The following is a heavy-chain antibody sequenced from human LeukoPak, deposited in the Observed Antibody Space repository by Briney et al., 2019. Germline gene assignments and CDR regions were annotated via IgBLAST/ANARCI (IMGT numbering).Heavy chain of an antibody. J-gene: IGHJ4*02. Sequence: GESLKISCKGSGYSFTSYWIGWVRQMPGKGLEWMGIIYPGDSDTKYTPSFQGQVTISVDKSTSTAYLQWSSLKASDTAIYFCARRNSGYYGFDYWGQGTLVTVSS. CDR2: IYPGDSDT. V-gene: IGHV5-51*01. CDR3: ARRNSGYYGFDY. D-gene: IGHD5-12*01. CDR1: GYSFTSYW.